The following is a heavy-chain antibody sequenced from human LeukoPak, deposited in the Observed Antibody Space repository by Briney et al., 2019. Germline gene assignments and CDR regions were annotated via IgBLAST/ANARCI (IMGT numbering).Heavy chain of an antibody. D-gene: IGHD6-19*01. J-gene: IGHJ3*01. Sequence: GGSLRLSCAASGFTFSSYAMSWVRQPPGKGLGWVSAVSGSGGSTYYADSVKGRFTISRDNSKNTLYLQMNSLRAEDMAVYYCAKVRSGWYLDAFDVWGQGTMVTVSS. CDR1: GFTFSSYA. V-gene: IGHV3-23*01. CDR3: AKVRSGWYLDAFDV. CDR2: VSGSGGST.